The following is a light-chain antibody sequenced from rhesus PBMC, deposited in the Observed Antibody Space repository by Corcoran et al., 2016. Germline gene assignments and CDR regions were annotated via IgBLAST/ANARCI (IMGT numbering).Light chain of an antibody. CDR3: IQYTHIPYS. Sequence: DVVMTQSPLALPITPGQPASISCRSSQSLVHSNGNTYLSWFQPKPGQPPRLLIYKVSNRSSGVPDRFSGSGAGTDFTLKISRVEAEDVGVYYCIQYTHIPYSFGQGTKVEIK. CDR1: QSLVHSNGNTY. CDR2: KVS. V-gene: IGKV2-65*01. J-gene: IGKJ2*01.